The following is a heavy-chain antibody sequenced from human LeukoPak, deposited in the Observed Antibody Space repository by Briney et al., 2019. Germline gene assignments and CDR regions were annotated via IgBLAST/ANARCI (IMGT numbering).Heavy chain of an antibody. CDR3: ARLGPISSSWYDYYYYNMDV. CDR1: GFTFSSYS. D-gene: IGHD6-13*01. CDR2: ISSSSSYI. J-gene: IGHJ6*03. V-gene: IGHV3-21*01. Sequence: GGSLRLSCAASGFTFSSYSMNWVRQAPGKGLEWVSSISSSSSYIYYADSVKGRFTISRDNAKNSLYLQMNSLRAEDTAVYYCARLGPISSSWYDYYYYNMDVWGKGTTVTVSS.